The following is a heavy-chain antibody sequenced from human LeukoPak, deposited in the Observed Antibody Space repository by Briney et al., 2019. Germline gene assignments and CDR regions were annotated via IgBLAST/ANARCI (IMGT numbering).Heavy chain of an antibody. D-gene: IGHD4-17*01. CDR1: GDSISSGTYY. CDR3: ARDSDYGDPDY. J-gene: IGHJ4*02. Sequence: PSQTLSLTCTVSGDSISSGTYYWSWIRQPAGKGLEWIGRMYTRGSTTYNPSLKSRVTISLDTSKNQFSLKLSSVTAADTAVYYCARDSDYGDPDYWGQGTLVTVSS. V-gene: IGHV4-61*02. CDR2: MYTRGST.